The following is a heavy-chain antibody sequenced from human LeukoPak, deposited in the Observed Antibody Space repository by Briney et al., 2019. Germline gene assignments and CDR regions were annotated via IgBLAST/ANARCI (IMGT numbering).Heavy chain of an antibody. CDR3: AKDFRIGYSAHFDY. V-gene: IGHV3-23*01. CDR2: IYENGGTT. J-gene: IGHJ4*02. CDR1: GFTFRSHA. D-gene: IGHD2-21*01. Sequence: GGSLRLSCVGSGFTFRSHAMSWVRQAPEKGLEFVSGIYENGGTTYYADSVKGRFSTSRDNSKNTLYLQTDSLRGEDTAVYYCAKDFRIGYSAHFDYWGQGALVTVSS.